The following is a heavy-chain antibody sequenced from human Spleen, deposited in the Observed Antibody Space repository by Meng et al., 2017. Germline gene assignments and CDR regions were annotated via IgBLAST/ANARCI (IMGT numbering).Heavy chain of an antibody. CDR3: ARKYGNYPYYFDY. D-gene: IGHD1-7*01. CDR2: IYHSGSA. Sequence: WVAGLLKPSGTLSLTCGVSGGSITSNNRSSWVRQTPGKGLEWIGEIYHSGSANYNPSLKSRLTISVDKSKTQFSLTLSSVTAADTAVYYCARKYGNYPYYFDYWGQGTLVTVSS. V-gene: IGHV4-4*02. CDR1: GGSITSNNR. J-gene: IGHJ4*02.